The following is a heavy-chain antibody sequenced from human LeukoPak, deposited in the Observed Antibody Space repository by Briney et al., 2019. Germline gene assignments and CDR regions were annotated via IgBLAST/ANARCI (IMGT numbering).Heavy chain of an antibody. Sequence: PGRSLRLSCAASVFTFSSYAMSWVRQAPGKGLEWVSAISGSGGSTYYADSVKGRFTISRDNSKNTLYLQMNSLRAEDTAVYYCAKVQPFYYYNSSGYYYFDYWGQGTLVTVSS. CDR1: VFTFSSYA. CDR2: ISGSGGST. V-gene: IGHV3-23*01. D-gene: IGHD3-22*01. CDR3: AKVQPFYYYNSSGYYYFDY. J-gene: IGHJ4*02.